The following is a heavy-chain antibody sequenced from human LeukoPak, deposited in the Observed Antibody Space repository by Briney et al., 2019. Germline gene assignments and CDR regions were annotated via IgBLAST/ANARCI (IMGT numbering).Heavy chain of an antibody. CDR3: ARLHLLSDYGDQNAFDI. J-gene: IGHJ3*02. D-gene: IGHD4-17*01. CDR2: IYHSGST. Sequence: NSSETMSLTCAVSGYSISSGYYWGWIRQPPGKGLEWIGSIYHSGSTYYNPSLKSRVTISVDTSKYQFSLKLSSVTAADTAVYYCARLHLLSDYGDQNAFDIWGQGTMVTVSS. CDR1: GYSISSGYY. V-gene: IGHV4-38-2*01.